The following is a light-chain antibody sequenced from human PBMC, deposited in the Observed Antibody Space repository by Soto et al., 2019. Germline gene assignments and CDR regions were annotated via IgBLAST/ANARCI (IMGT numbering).Light chain of an antibody. CDR1: QSVSSY. J-gene: IGKJ3*01. Sequence: EFVLTQSPATLSLPPAERATLSCRASQSVSSYLAWYQQKPGQAPRLLIYDASNRATGIPARFSGSGSGTDFTLTISSLEPEDFAVYYCQHRTNRPFSFGPGTKVDIK. CDR3: QHRTNRPFS. CDR2: DAS. V-gene: IGKV3-11*01.